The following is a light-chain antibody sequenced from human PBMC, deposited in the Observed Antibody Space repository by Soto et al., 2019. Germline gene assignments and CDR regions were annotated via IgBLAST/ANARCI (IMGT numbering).Light chain of an antibody. J-gene: IGLJ2*01. CDR2: GNS. V-gene: IGLV1-40*01. CDR3: QSYDSSLSGSV. Sequence: QAVVTQPPSVSGAPGKRVTISCTGSSSNIGAGYDVHWYQQLPGTAPKLLIYGNSSRPSGVPDRFSGSKSGTSASLAITGLQAEDEADYYCQSYDSSLSGSVFGGGTKLTVL. CDR1: SSNIGAGYD.